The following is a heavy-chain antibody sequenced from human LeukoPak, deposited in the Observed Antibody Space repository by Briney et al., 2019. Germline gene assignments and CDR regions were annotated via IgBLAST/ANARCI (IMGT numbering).Heavy chain of an antibody. J-gene: IGHJ5*02. CDR1: GFTFSSYA. CDR3: AKDRDSSSRYSWFDP. Sequence: GGSLRLSCAASGFTFSSYAMSWVRQAPGKGLEWVSAISGSGGSTYHADSVKGRFTISRDNSKNTLYLQMNSLRAEDTAVYYCAKDRDSSSRYSWFDPWGQGTLVSVSS. D-gene: IGHD6-13*01. V-gene: IGHV3-23*01. CDR2: ISGSGGST.